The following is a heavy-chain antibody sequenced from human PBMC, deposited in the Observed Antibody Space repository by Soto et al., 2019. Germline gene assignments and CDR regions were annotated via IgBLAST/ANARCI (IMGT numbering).Heavy chain of an antibody. CDR3: AIRIFGVEY. V-gene: IGHV3-23*01. Sequence: VQLLESGGGLVQPGGSLRLSCAASGFTFSAYAMSWVRQAPGKGLEWVSAISGTSPSTYYADSVQGRFTISRDSSRKTLFLLMNTLRAEDTAVYFCAIRIFGVEYWGQGTQVTVSS. D-gene: IGHD3-3*01. J-gene: IGHJ4*02. CDR2: ISGTSPST. CDR1: GFTFSAYA.